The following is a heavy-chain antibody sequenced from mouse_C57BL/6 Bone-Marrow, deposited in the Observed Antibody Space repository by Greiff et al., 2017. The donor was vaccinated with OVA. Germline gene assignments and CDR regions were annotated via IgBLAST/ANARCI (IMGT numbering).Heavy chain of an antibody. V-gene: IGHV14-4*01. CDR2: FDPENGDT. D-gene: IGHD1-1*01. J-gene: IGHJ4*01. CDR1: GFNIKDDY. CDR3: TTDYYGSRGYAMDY. Sequence: VQLQQSGAELVRPGASVTLSCTASGFNIKDDYMHWVKQRPEQGLEWIGWFDPENGDTEYAPKFQGKATITADTSSNTAYLQLSSLTSEDTAVYYCTTDYYGSRGYAMDYWGQGTSVTVSS.